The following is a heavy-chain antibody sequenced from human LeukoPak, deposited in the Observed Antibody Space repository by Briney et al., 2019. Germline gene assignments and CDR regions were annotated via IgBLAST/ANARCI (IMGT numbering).Heavy chain of an antibody. CDR3: ARVWGPYDFTADY. D-gene: IGHD3-16*01. J-gene: IGHJ4*02. CDR2: INAGNGNT. Sequence: ASVKVSCKASGYTFTSYAMHWVRQAPGQRLEWMGWINAGNGNTKYSQKFQGRVTITRDTSASTAYMELSSLRSEDTAVYYCARVWGPYDFTADYWGQGTLVIVSS. V-gene: IGHV1-3*01. CDR1: GYTFTSYA.